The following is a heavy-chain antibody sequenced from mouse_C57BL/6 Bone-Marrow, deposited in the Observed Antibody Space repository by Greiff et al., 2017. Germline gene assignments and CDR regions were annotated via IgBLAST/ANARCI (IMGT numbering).Heavy chain of an antibody. CDR3: ARKGGSSPWYFDV. V-gene: IGHV1-26*01. D-gene: IGHD1-1*01. Sequence: VQLKESGTEQEKPGASVQISCKASGYTFTDYYMNWVKQSHGKSLEWIGDINPNNGGTSYNQKFKGKATLTVDKSSSTAYMELRSLTSEDSAVYYCARKGGSSPWYFDVWGTGTTVTVSS. CDR2: INPNNGGT. J-gene: IGHJ1*03. CDR1: GYTFTDYY.